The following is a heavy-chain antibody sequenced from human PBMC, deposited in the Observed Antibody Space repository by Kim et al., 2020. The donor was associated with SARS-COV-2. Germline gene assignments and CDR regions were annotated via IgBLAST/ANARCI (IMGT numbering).Heavy chain of an antibody. CDR3: ARAKAPYGSGSYLGMDV. J-gene: IGHJ6*02. V-gene: IGHV1-46*01. D-gene: IGHD3-10*01. CDR1: GYTFTSYY. CDR2: INPSGGST. Sequence: ASVKVSCKASGYTFTSYYMHWVRQAPGQGLEWMGIINPSGGSTSYAQKFQGRVTMTRDTSTSTVYMELSSLRSEDTAVYYCARAKAPYGSGSYLGMDVWGQGTTVTVSS.